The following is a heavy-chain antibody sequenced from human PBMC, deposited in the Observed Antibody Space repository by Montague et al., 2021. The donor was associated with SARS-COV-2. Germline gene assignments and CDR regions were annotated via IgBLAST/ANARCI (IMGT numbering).Heavy chain of an antibody. D-gene: IGHD3-10*01. V-gene: IGHV4-34*01. CDR3: ARRGSSVWGVTVSAELDY. CDR1: GWWYRGED. Sequence: SETLSLTCSRLGWWYRGEDWNWIRQNPDKSREWFGEINQRRRTNNNPSLKSRVIISVYTSKNQFSLKLSSVTAADTAVYYCARRGSSVWGVTVSAELDYWGQGSLVIVSS. J-gene: IGHJ4*02. CDR2: INQRRRT.